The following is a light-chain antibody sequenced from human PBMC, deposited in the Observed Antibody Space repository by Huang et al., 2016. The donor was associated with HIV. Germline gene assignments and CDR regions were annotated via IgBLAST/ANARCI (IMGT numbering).Light chain of an antibody. CDR3: HQYSDIPQT. J-gene: IGKJ1*01. V-gene: IGKV4-1*01. CDR1: QSVLDSSNNKNY. Sequence: DIVVTQSPDSLAVSLGERATVNCTSSQSVLDSSNNKNYLAWYQHKPGQRPQLLIYWASTRGSAVPDRFSGSGSATDFTLTIPSLQADDVSVYYCHQYSDIPQTFGQGTKVEIK. CDR2: WAS.